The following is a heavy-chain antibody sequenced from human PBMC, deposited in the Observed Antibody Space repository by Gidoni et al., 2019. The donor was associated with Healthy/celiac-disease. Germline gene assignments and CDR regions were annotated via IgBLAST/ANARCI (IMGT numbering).Heavy chain of an antibody. V-gene: IGHV3-30*18. Sequence: QVQLVESGGGVVQPGRSLSLSCAASGFTFSSYGMHWVRQAPGKGLEWVAVISYDGSNKYYADSVKGRFTISRDNSKNTLYLQMNSLRAEDTAVYYCAKEGGDYGDYAVDYWGQGTLVTVSS. CDR2: ISYDGSNK. CDR3: AKEGGDYGDYAVDY. D-gene: IGHD4-17*01. J-gene: IGHJ4*02. CDR1: GFTFSSYG.